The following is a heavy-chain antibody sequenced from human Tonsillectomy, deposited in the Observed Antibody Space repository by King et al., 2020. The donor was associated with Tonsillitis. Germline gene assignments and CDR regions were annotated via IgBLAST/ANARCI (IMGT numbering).Heavy chain of an antibody. CDR2: INHSGST. D-gene: IGHD6-13*01. CDR1: GGSFSGYY. V-gene: IGHV4-34*01. CDR3: ARKGHSTAGRYWYFDL. J-gene: IGHJ2*01. Sequence: VQLQQWGAGLLKPSETLSLTCAVYGGSFSGYYWSWIRHPPGKGLAWSGEINHSGSTNYNPSLNSRVTISVDTSKNQFSLKLSSVTAADTAVYSCARKGHSTAGRYWYFDLWGRGALVTVSS.